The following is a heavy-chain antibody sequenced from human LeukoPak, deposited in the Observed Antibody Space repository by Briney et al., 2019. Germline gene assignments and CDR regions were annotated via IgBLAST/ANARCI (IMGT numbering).Heavy chain of an antibody. CDR3: ARDRGYAFDI. CDR2: ISYDGNNK. V-gene: IGHV3-30*03. D-gene: IGHD3-10*01. Sequence: GRSLRLSCAASGFTFSSYGMHWVRQAPGKGLEWVAVISYDGNNKYYADSVKGRITISRDNSKNTLYLQMNSLRAEDTAVYYCARDRGYAFDIWGQGTMVTVSS. CDR1: GFTFSSYG. J-gene: IGHJ3*02.